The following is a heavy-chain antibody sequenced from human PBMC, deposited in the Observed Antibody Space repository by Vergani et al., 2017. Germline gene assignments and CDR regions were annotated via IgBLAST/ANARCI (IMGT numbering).Heavy chain of an antibody. CDR1: GYSFSSYG. Sequence: QVQLVESGGGVVQPGGSLRLSCAASGYSFSSYGMHWVRQAPGKGLEWVAFIRYDGSNKYYADSVKGRFTISRDNSKNTLYLQMNSLGAEDTAVYNCAKGPYDDGSGYSYYYYGMDVWGEGCTVTVSS. CDR2: IRYDGSNK. V-gene: IGHV3-30*02. D-gene: IGHD3-22*01. CDR3: AKGPYDDGSGYSYYYYGMDV. J-gene: IGHJ6*04.